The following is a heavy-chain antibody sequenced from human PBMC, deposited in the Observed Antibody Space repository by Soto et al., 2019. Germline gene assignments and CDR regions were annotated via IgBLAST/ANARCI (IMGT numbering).Heavy chain of an antibody. CDR3: ARYNRVVVVPAAIWWFDP. D-gene: IGHD2-2*02. CDR1: GGSISSYY. CDR2: TYYSGST. J-gene: IGHJ5*02. V-gene: IGHV4-59*01. Sequence: SETLSLSCTVSGGSISSYYWSWIRQPPGKGLEWIGYTYYSGSTNYNPSLKSRVTISVDTSKNQFSLKLSSVTAADTAVYYCARYNRVVVVPAAIWWFDPWGQGTLVTVSS.